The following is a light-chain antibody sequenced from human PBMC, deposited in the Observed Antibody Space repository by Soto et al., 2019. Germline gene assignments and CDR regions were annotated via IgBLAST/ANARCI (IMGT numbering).Light chain of an antibody. CDR1: SSGVGGYNY. CDR2: DVS. Sequence: QSALTQPRSVSGSPGQSVTISCTGTSSGVGGYNYVSWYQQHPGKAPKLMIYDVSKRPSGVPDRFSGSKSGNTASLTISGLQAEDEADYYCCSYAGSYTFAVFGGGTQLTVL. J-gene: IGLJ2*01. V-gene: IGLV2-11*01. CDR3: CSYAGSYTFAV.